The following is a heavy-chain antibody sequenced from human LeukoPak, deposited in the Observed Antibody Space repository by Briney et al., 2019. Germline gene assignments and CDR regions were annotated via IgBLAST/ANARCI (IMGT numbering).Heavy chain of an antibody. D-gene: IGHD3-16*01. CDR1: GFTFSSYS. CDR3: AREKLGSDY. V-gene: IGHV3-48*01. CDR2: ISSSSSTI. Sequence: GGSLRLSCAASGFTFSSYSMSWVRQAPGKGLEWVSYISSSSSTIYYADSVKGRFTISRDNAKNSLYLQMNGLRAEDTAVYYCAREKLGSDYWGQGTLVTVSS. J-gene: IGHJ4*02.